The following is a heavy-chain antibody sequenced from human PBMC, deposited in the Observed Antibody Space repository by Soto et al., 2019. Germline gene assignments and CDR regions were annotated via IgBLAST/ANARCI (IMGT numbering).Heavy chain of an antibody. J-gene: IGHJ4*02. CDR2: ISYDGSNK. CDR1: GFTFSSYG. V-gene: IGHV3-30*18. Sequence: QVQLVESGGGVVQPGRSLRLSCAASGFTFSSYGMHWVRQAPGKGLEWVAVISYDGSNKYYADSVKGRFTISRDNSKNTLYLQMNSLRAEDTAVYYCAKDRAGYSSSWYPYYFDYWGQGTLVTVSS. CDR3: AKDRAGYSSSWYPYYFDY. D-gene: IGHD6-13*01.